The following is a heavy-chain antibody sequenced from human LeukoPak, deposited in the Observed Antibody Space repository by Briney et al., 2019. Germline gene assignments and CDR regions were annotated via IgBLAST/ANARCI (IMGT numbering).Heavy chain of an antibody. CDR2: IYTSGST. Sequence: TSSETLSLTCTVSGGSISSYYWSWIRQPAGKGLEWIGRIYTSGSTNYNPSLKSRVTISVDKSKNRFSLKLSSVTAADTAVYYCARDHQQSNWFDPWGQGTLVTVSS. CDR1: GGSISSYY. J-gene: IGHJ5*02. V-gene: IGHV4-4*07. CDR3: ARDHQQSNWFDP. D-gene: IGHD4-11*01.